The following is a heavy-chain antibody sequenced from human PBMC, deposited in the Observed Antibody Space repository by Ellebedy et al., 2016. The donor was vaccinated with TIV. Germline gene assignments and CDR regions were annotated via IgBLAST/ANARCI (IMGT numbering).Heavy chain of an antibody. CDR3: ARGVPTDWFDA. CDR2: INRGSSFL. Sequence: GESLKISCAASGFTFSSYWMSWVRQAPGKGLEWVSSINRGSSFLYYADSVKGRFTISRDNAKNSLYLQMNSLRAEDTAIYYCARGVPTDWFDAWGQGTQVIVSS. V-gene: IGHV3-21*06. J-gene: IGHJ5*02. CDR1: GFTFSSYW.